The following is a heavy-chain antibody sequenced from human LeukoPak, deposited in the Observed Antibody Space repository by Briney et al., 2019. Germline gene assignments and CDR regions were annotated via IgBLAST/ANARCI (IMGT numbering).Heavy chain of an antibody. V-gene: IGHV3-33*01. CDR1: GFTFSTFG. CDR2: LWYDGNNK. CDR3: ARAGPGAVPDY. D-gene: IGHD6-19*01. J-gene: IGHJ4*02. Sequence: PGGSLRLSCAASGFTFSTFGMHWVRQAPGKGLEWVAVLWYDGNNKYYTDSVKGRLTISRDTSKNTLYLQMNSLRAEDTAVYYCARAGPGAVPDYWGQGTLVTVSS.